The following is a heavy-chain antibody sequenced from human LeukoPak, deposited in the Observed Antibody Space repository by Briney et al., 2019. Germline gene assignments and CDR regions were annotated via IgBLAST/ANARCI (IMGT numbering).Heavy chain of an antibody. CDR3: ARFYGDYAQAFDI. D-gene: IGHD4-17*01. Sequence: GGSLRLSCAAPGFTVSSNYMSWVRQAPGKGLEWVSVIYSGGSTYYADSVKGRFTISRDNSKNTLYLQMNSLRAEDTAVYYCARFYGDYAQAFDIWGQGTMVTVSS. J-gene: IGHJ3*02. CDR1: GFTVSSNY. CDR2: IYSGGST. V-gene: IGHV3-53*01.